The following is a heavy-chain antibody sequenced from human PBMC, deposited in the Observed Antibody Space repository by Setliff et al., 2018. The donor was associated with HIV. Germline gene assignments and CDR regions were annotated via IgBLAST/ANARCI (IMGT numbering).Heavy chain of an antibody. Sequence: ASVKVSCKASGYTFTDNYIHWVRQAPGQGLEWMAWINSASGGTNYAQNFQGRVTVTRDTSINTVYLEVNGLKSDDTAVYYCARHCNAGTCYFYIWGQGTMVTVSS. CDR2: INSASGGT. CDR1: GYTFTDNY. J-gene: IGHJ3*02. V-gene: IGHV1-2*02. CDR3: ARHCNAGTCYFYI. D-gene: IGHD2-15*01.